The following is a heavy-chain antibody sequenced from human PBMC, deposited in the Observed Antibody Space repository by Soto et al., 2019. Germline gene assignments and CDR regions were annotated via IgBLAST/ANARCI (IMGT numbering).Heavy chain of an antibody. CDR1: GGTFSSYA. Sequence: QVQLVQSGAEVKKPGCSVKVSCKASGGTFSSYAISWVRQAPGHGLQWMGGHIPIFGTANYAQKFQGRVTSTADESTSTAYMELSSLRSEDTAVYYCATTTAYDILTGYRWGYFDFWGQGTLVTVSS. V-gene: IGHV1-69*01. CDR2: HIPIFGTA. J-gene: IGHJ4*02. CDR3: ATTTAYDILTGYRWGYFDF. D-gene: IGHD3-9*01.